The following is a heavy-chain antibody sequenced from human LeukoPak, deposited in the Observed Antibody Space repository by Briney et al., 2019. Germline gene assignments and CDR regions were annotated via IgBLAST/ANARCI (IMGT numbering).Heavy chain of an antibody. CDR1: GYTFTSYD. D-gene: IGHD6-19*01. J-gene: IGHJ3*02. CDR3: ARGMAGNQDVFDI. V-gene: IGHV1-69*05. CDR2: IIPLFGTA. Sequence: GASVKVSCKASGYTFTSYDISWVRQAPGQGLEWMGGIIPLFGTADYVQKFQGRVTMTTDESMSTAYMELSSLRSEDTAVYYCARGMAGNQDVFDIWGQGTMVTVSS.